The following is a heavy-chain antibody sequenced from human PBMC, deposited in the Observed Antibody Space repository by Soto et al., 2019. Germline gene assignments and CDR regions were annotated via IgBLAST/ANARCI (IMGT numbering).Heavy chain of an antibody. D-gene: IGHD3-3*01. CDR3: AKDLRSGYSKDYYYYGLDV. V-gene: IGHV3-9*01. J-gene: IGHJ6*02. CDR2: ISWNSGSI. Sequence: GGSLRLSCAASGFTFDDYAMHWVRQAPGKGLEWVSGISWNSGSIGYADSVKGRFTISRDNAKNSLYLQMNSLRAEDTALYYCAKDLRSGYSKDYYYYGLDVWGQGTMVTFSS. CDR1: GFTFDDYA.